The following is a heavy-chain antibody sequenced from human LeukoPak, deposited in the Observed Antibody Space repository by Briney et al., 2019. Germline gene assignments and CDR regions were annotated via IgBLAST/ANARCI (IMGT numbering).Heavy chain of an antibody. D-gene: IGHD4-17*01. CDR3: ARTGRTGD. CDR2: IHYSGST. Sequence: SETLSLTCTVSGSSINDFNWSWTRQPPGKGLEFVAYIHYSGSTSYNPSLKSRVTISLDSSKSQFSLELRSVTAADTAFYYCARTGRTGDWGQGILVTVSS. CDR1: GSSINDFN. V-gene: IGHV4-59*01. J-gene: IGHJ4*02.